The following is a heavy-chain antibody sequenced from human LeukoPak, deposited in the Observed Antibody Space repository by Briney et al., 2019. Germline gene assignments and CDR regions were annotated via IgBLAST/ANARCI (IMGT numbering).Heavy chain of an antibody. J-gene: IGHJ4*02. V-gene: IGHV4-59*02. Sequence: PSETLSLTCAVSGASVTTYYWSWIRQPSGKGLEWIGFIHHSGLTEYHASLNNRVSISVDTSKNQFSLRLSSVTPADTAVYYCARYDLSNLDYWGQGLPITVSS. D-gene: IGHD2/OR15-2a*01. CDR2: IHHSGLT. CDR1: GASVTTYY. CDR3: ARYDLSNLDY.